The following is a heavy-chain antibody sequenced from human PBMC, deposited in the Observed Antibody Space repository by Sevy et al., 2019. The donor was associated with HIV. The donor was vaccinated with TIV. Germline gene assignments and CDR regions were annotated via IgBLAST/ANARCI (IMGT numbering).Heavy chain of an antibody. Sequence: GGSLRLSCAASGFTFSSSAVSWVRQAPGKGLEWVSATGGSGGATYYADSVKGRFTISRDNSKNTLYLQMNSLRADDTAVYYCAKDPDSSGYYPDYWGQGTLVTVSS. J-gene: IGHJ4*02. CDR1: GFTFSSSA. CDR2: TGGSGGAT. D-gene: IGHD3-22*01. CDR3: AKDPDSSGYYPDY. V-gene: IGHV3-23*01.